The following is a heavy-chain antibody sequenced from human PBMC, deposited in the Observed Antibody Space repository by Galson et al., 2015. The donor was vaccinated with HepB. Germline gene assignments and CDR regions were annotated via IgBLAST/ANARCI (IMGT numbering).Heavy chain of an antibody. J-gene: IGHJ4*02. D-gene: IGHD4-11*01. CDR3: AKPHHYSNYRYYFDY. Sequence: SLRLSCAASGFTFSSYGMHWVRQAPGKGLEWVAVISYDGSNKYYADSVKGRFTISRDNSKNTLYLQMNSLRAEDTAVYYCAKPHHYSNYRYYFDYWGQGTLVTVSS. CDR1: GFTFSSYG. CDR2: ISYDGSNK. V-gene: IGHV3-30*18.